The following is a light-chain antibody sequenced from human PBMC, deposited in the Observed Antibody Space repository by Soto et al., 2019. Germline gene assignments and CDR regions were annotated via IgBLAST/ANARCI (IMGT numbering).Light chain of an antibody. CDR3: LLSYNAARV. CDR2: DTS. Sequence: QAVVTQEPALTVSPGGTVTLTCGSSTGAVTSNHHPYWFQQKAGQAPRTLIYDTSNKHSWTPARFSGSLLGDKAALTLSGAQPEDEGQYYCLLSYNAARVFGGGTKLTVL. J-gene: IGLJ2*01. CDR1: TGAVTSNHH. V-gene: IGLV7-46*01.